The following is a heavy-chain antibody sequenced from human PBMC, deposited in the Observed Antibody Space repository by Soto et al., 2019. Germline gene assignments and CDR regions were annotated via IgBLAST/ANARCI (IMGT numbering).Heavy chain of an antibody. J-gene: IGHJ5*02. Sequence: SETLSLTCTVSGGSISSGGYYWSWIRQHPGKGLEWIGYIYYSGSTYYNPSLKSRVTISVDTSKNQFSLKLSSVTAADTAVYYCASGITIFRVVQNWFDPWGQGTLVTVSS. CDR3: ASGITIFRVVQNWFDP. D-gene: IGHD3-3*01. CDR2: IYYSGST. CDR1: GGSISSGGYY. V-gene: IGHV4-31*03.